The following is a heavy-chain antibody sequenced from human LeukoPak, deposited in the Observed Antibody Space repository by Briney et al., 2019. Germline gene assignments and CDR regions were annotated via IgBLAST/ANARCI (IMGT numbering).Heavy chain of an antibody. D-gene: IGHD6-13*01. J-gene: IGHJ6*03. Sequence: ASVKVSCKASGYTFTRYYMHWVRQAPGQGLEWMGINNPSGGSTSYAQKLQGRVTMTRDMSTSTVYMELSSLRYEDTAVYYCARDGDSSSWYSSYYYYYMDVWGKGTTVTVSS. CDR1: GYTFTRYY. CDR3: ARDGDSSSWYSSYYYYYMDV. V-gene: IGHV1-46*01. CDR2: NNPSGGST.